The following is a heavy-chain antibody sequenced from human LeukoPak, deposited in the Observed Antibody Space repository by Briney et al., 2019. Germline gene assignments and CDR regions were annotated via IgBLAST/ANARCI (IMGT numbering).Heavy chain of an antibody. D-gene: IGHD3-3*01. V-gene: IGHV3-23*01. Sequence: PGGSLRLSCAASGFTFSSYAMSWVRQAPGKGLEWVSAISGSGGSTYYADSVKGRLTISRDNSKNTLYLQMNSLRAEDTAVYYCAKAGDFWSGFDYWGQGTLVTVSS. J-gene: IGHJ4*02. CDR1: GFTFSSYA. CDR3: AKAGDFWSGFDY. CDR2: ISGSGGST.